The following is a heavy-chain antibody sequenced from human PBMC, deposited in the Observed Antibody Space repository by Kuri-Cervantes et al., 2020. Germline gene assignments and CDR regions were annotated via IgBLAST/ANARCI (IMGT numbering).Heavy chain of an antibody. CDR2: ISYDGSNK. V-gene: IGHV3-30*18. CDR1: GFTFSSYG. D-gene: IGHD6-13*01. CDR3: AKAAAAGTGY. J-gene: IGHJ4*02. Sequence: GESLKISCAASGFTFSSYGMHWVRQAPGKGLEWVAVISYDGSNKYYADSVKGRFTISRDNSKNTLYLQMNSLRAEDTAVYYCAKAAAAGTGYWGQGTLVTVSS.